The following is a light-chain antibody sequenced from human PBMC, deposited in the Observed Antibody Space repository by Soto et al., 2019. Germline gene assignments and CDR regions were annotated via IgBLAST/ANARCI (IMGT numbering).Light chain of an antibody. Sequence: DPVVTQSPLSLSVTPGEPASISCRSSQSLLHSNGSYYLDWYLQKPGQSPQILIYRGSNRASGVPDRFSGSGSGTDFTLKIISVEAEDVGVYYCMQTLLGLTFVQGIKVDIK. V-gene: IGKV2-28*01. CDR2: RGS. CDR1: QSLLHSNGSYY. CDR3: MQTLLGLT. J-gene: IGKJ1*01.